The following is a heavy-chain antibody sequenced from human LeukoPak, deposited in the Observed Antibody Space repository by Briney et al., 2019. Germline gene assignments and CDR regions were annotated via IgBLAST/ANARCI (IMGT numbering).Heavy chain of an antibody. V-gene: IGHV4-59*12. CDR2: IYYSGST. Sequence: SETLSLTCTVSGGSISSYYWGWIRQPPGKGLEWIGYIYYSGSTNYNPSLKSRVTISVDTSKNQFSLKLSSVTAADTAVYYCARDLSSGRGVNWFDPWGQGTLVTVSS. D-gene: IGHD3-10*01. CDR1: GGSISSYY. J-gene: IGHJ5*02. CDR3: ARDLSSGRGVNWFDP.